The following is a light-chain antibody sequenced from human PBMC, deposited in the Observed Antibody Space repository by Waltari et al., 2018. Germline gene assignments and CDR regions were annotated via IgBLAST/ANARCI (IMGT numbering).Light chain of an antibody. CDR2: TNN. CDR3: TAWDDSLNTWV. Sequence: QSVLTQPSSASGTPGQEITISCSGGSSNFGTHIVNWYQQLPGTAPKLLIFTNNQRPSGVPDRFSGSRSGTSASLAISGLQSEDDETAYYCTAWDDSLNTWVFGGGTKLTVL. CDR1: SSNFGTHI. V-gene: IGLV1-44*01. J-gene: IGLJ3*02.